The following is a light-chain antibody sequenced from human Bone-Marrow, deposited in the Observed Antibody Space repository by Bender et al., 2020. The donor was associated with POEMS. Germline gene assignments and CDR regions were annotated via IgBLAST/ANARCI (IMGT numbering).Light chain of an antibody. CDR2: GDD. J-gene: IGLJ3*02. Sequence: NFMLTQPHSVSGSPGKTVTISCTRSSGGIASNFVQWYQQRPGSSPTTVIYGDDQRPSGVPDRFSGSIDTSSNSASLTISGLKTEDEADYYCQSYDGPLRVFGGGTKLTFL. CDR1: SGGIASNF. CDR3: QSYDGPLRV. V-gene: IGLV6-57*01.